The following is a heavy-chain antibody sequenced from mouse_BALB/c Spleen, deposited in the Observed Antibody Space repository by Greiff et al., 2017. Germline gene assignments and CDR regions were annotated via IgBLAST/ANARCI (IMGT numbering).Heavy chain of an antibody. CDR2: ISSGGST. V-gene: IGHV5-6-5*01. CDR1: GFTFSSYA. CDR3: AKIYDYDDGFYFDY. J-gene: IGHJ2*01. Sequence: EVQGVESGGGLVKPGGSLKLSCAASGFTFSSYAMSWVRQTPEKRLEWVASISSGGSTYYPDRVKGRFTISRDNARNILYLQMSSLRSEDTAMYYCAKIYDYDDGFYFDYWGQGTTLTVSS. D-gene: IGHD2-4*01.